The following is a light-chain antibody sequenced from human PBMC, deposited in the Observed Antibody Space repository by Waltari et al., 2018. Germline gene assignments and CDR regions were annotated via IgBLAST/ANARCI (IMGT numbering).Light chain of an antibody. CDR1: TSGVWTYNL. CDR2: EGT. CDR3: CSYVSNTYV. J-gene: IGLJ1*01. Sequence: QSALTQPASVSGSPGQSITISCTGTTSGVWTYNLVSWYQQHPGKAPKLIIFEGTNRPSGVSNRFFASKSGNTASLTISGLQADDEADYHCCSYVSNTYVFGTGTKVTVL. V-gene: IGLV2-23*01.